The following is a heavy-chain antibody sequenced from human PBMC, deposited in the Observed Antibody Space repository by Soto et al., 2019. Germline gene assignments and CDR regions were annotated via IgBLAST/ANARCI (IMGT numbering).Heavy chain of an antibody. CDR1: GFSLSTNGVA. J-gene: IGHJ4*02. D-gene: IGHD3-9*01. CDR2: ISPTGST. V-gene: IGHV4-39*07. CDR3: ARGGGLPGVRSFDWLKYGYFES. Sequence: SGPTLVNPTQTLTLTCSFSGFSLSTNGVAVGWIRQPPGKGLEWIGKISPTGSTEYNLSLESRVTISAHTSENQISLRLSSVTAADAGVYYCARGGGLPGVRSFDWLKYGYFESWAQGVPVNVSS.